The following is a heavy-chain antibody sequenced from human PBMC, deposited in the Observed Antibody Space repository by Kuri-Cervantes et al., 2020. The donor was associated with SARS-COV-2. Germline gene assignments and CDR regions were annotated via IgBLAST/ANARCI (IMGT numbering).Heavy chain of an antibody. Sequence: SETLSLTCTVSGGSISSSSYYRGWIRQPPGKGLEWIGSIYYSGSTYYNPSLKSRVTISVETSKNQFSLKLSSVTAADTAVYYCASPAVSRGYYFDYWGQGTLVTVSS. D-gene: IGHD3-3*02. CDR2: IYYSGST. V-gene: IGHV4-39*01. J-gene: IGHJ4*02. CDR3: ASPAVSRGYYFDY. CDR1: GGSISSSSYY.